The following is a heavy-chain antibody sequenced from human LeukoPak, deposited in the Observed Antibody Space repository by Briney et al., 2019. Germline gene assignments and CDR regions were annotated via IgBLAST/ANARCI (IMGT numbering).Heavy chain of an antibody. CDR3: ARCTKTYSSSWYDY. D-gene: IGHD6-13*01. CDR2: IIPIFGTA. CDR1: GGTFSSYA. J-gene: IGHJ4*02. Sequence: GASVKVSCKASGGTFSSYAISWVRLAPGQGLEWMGGIIPIFGTANYAQKFQGRVTITADESTSTAYMELSSLRSEDTAVYYCARCTKTYSSSWYDYWGQGTLVTVSS. V-gene: IGHV1-69*13.